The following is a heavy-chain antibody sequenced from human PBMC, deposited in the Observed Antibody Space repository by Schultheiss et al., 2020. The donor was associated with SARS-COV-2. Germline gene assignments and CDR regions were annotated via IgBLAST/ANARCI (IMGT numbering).Heavy chain of an antibody. J-gene: IGHJ4*02. CDR3: ARDFRDDSSGYYSN. Sequence: GGSLRLSCAASGFTFSSYAMHWVRQAPGKGLEWVSAISGSGGSTYYADSVKGRFTISRDNSKNTLYLQMNSLRAEDTAVYYCARDFRDDSSGYYSNWGQGTLVTVSS. CDR2: ISGSGGST. D-gene: IGHD3-22*01. CDR1: GFTFSSYA. V-gene: IGHV3-23*01.